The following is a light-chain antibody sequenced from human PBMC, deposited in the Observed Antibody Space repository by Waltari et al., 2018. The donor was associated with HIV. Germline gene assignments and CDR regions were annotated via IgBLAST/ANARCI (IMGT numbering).Light chain of an antibody. Sequence: EIVMTQSPATLSVSPGERATLSCRASQSISNNLAWYQQKRGQAPRCLIYGASTRATRIPARFSGSGSGTEFTLTISSLQSEDFAVYYCQQYNNWPPITFGQGTRLEIK. CDR2: GAS. V-gene: IGKV3-15*01. J-gene: IGKJ5*01. CDR1: QSISNN. CDR3: QQYNNWPPIT.